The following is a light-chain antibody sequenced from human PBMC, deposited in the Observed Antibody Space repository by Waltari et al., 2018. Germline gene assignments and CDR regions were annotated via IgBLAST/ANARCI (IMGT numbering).Light chain of an antibody. CDR3: QQFWT. CDR1: LSVSGTY. J-gene: IGKJ1*01. CDR2: GAS. Sequence: EIVLTQSPGTLSLYPGERATLSCRACLSVSGTYLAWYQQKPGQAPRLLIYGASSRATGIPDRFSGSGSGTDFTLTISGLEPEDSAVYYCQQFWTFGQGTKVEIK. V-gene: IGKV3-20*01.